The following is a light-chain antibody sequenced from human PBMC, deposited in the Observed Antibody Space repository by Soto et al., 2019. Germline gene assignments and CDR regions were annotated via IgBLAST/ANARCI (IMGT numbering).Light chain of an antibody. CDR3: CSYAGSSTFYV. CDR1: SSDVGSYNL. CDR2: EVS. V-gene: IGLV2-23*02. Sequence: QSALTQPASVSGSPGQSITISCTGTSSDVGSYNLISWYQQYPDKAPKLMIYEVSKRPSGVSNRFSGSKSGNTASLTISGLQAEDEADYYCCSYAGSSTFYVFXSGTKVTVL. J-gene: IGLJ1*01.